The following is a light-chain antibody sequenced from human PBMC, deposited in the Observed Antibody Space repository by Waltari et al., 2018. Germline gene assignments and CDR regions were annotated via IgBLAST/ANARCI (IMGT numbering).Light chain of an antibody. CDR2: EGS. Sequence: QSALTQPASVSGSPGQSITISCTGTSSDVGSYNLVSWYQQHPGKAPKLMIYEGSKRPSGVSNRLSGSKSGNTASLTISGLQAEDEDDYYCCSYAGGSTYVFGTGTKVTVL. J-gene: IGLJ1*01. CDR3: CSYAGGSTYV. V-gene: IGLV2-23*01. CDR1: SSDVGSYNL.